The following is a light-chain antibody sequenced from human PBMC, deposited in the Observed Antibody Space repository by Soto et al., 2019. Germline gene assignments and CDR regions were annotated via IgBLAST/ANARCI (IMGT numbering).Light chain of an antibody. CDR3: QQLDSYPLT. CDR1: QDISSS. CDR2: AAS. J-gene: IGKJ4*01. Sequence: IQLTQSPSSLSASVGDRVTITCRASQDISSSLAWYQQKPGKAPKLLIYAASTLQSGIPSRFSGSGSGTDFTLTISSLQPEDCAAYFCQQLDSYPLTFGGGTKVEIK. V-gene: IGKV1-9*01.